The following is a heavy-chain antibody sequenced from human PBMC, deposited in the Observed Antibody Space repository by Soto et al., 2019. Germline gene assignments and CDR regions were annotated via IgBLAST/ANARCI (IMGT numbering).Heavy chain of an antibody. CDR1: GFTFSSYA. V-gene: IGHV3-64D*06. CDR2: ISSNGGST. D-gene: IGHD3-10*01. CDR3: VKDPYGSGSYYSYYFDY. Sequence: PGGSLRLSCSASGFTFSSYAMHWVRQAPGKGLEYVSAISSNGGSTYYADSVKGRFTISRDNSKNTLYLQMSSLRAEDTAVYYCVKDPYGSGSYYSYYFDYWGQGTLVTVSS. J-gene: IGHJ4*02.